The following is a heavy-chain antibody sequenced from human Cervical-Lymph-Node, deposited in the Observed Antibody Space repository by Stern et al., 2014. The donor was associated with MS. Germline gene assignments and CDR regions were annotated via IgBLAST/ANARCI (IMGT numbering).Heavy chain of an antibody. V-gene: IGHV5-51*01. J-gene: IGHJ4*02. D-gene: IGHD1-26*01. CDR1: GYTFTLYA. CDR3: AALVRGSYFY. Sequence: MQLVESGADMKKPGESLKISCKASGYTFTLYAIGWVRQAPGKGPEWVGIIYPCNSDARSSPSFHGQVTISADKSSSTAYLQWSSLKASDAAMYYCAALVRGSYFYWGQGTLVTVSS. CDR2: IYPCNSDA.